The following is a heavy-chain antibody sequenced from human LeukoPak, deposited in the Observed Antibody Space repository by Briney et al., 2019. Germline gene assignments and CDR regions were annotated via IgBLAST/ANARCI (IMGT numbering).Heavy chain of an antibody. Sequence: PSETLSLICTVSGGSMNSYYWTWVRQPPGKGLEYIGYIDFTGSANSRPSLENRVTISADTSRSQFPLTMTSVTAADTAVYYCARGRGGGKPTFGGGIRSSFFDSWGQGTLVVVSS. CDR2: IDFTGSA. J-gene: IGHJ4*02. CDR3: ARGRGGGKPTFGGGIRSSFFDS. D-gene: IGHD3-16*01. CDR1: GGSMNSYY. V-gene: IGHV4-59*13.